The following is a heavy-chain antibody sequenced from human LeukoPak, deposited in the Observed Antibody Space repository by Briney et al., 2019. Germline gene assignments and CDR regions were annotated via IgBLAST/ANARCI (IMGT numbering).Heavy chain of an antibody. D-gene: IGHD3-10*01. J-gene: IGHJ4*02. CDR1: GFTFDDYA. CDR3: AKTLWFGELLDSLFDY. V-gene: IGHV3-9*01. CDR2: ISWNSGSI. Sequence: GRSLRLSCAASGFTFDDYAMHWVRQAPGKGLEWVSGISWNSGSIGYADSVKGRFTISRDNAKNSLYLQMNSLRAEDTALYYCAKTLWFGELLDSLFDYWGQGTLVTVSS.